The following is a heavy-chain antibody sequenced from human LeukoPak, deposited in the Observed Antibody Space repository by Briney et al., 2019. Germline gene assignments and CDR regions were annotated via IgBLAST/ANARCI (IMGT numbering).Heavy chain of an antibody. Sequence: GGSLRLSCAASGFTFSDYGMHWVRQAPGKGLEWVAVIANDGRDKKYADSVRGRFTISRDNSKNTVYLEMNSLRAEDTAVFYCVKDMKIKAAGYYFDYWGQGTLVTVSS. V-gene: IGHV3-30*18. CDR3: VKDMKIKAAGYYFDY. D-gene: IGHD6-13*01. CDR1: GFTFSDYG. CDR2: IANDGRDK. J-gene: IGHJ4*02.